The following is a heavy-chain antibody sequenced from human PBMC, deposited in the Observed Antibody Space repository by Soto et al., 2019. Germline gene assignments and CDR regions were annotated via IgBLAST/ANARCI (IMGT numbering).Heavy chain of an antibody. CDR2: VQMSGTT. Sequence: SETLSLTCAVSGSSVRSYHWSWIRQAAGKGLEWIGRVQMSGTTNYNPPLKTRVTMSLDTSKNEVSLRMTSVTAADTAVYFCAKYRSTMRWFDPWGQGILVTVSS. D-gene: IGHD2-2*01. CDR3: AKYRSTMRWFDP. CDR1: GSSVRSYH. J-gene: IGHJ5*02. V-gene: IGHV4-4*07.